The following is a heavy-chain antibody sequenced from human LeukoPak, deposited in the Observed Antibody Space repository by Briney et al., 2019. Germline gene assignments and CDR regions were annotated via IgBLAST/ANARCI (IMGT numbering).Heavy chain of an antibody. J-gene: IGHJ4*02. Sequence: GGSLRLSCAASGFIFSHYGMNWVRQAPGKGLEWVSGITSRSTTYYADSVKGRFTVSRDNSKNTLYLQMNGLGAEDTAVYFTKEPHMLIGYYTDYFDYWGQGTLVIVSS. V-gene: IGHV3-23*01. D-gene: IGHD3-9*01. CDR2: ITSRSTT. CDR1: GFIFSHYG. CDR3: KEPHMLIGYYTDYFDY.